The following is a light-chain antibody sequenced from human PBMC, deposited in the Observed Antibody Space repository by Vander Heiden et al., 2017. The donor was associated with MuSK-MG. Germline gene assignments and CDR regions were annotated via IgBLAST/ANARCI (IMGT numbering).Light chain of an antibody. CDR3: LQYYSVPGA. V-gene: IGKV1-33*01. CDR2: TES. Sequence: DTQMTQSPSSVSASVGDRVTITCQASEDISVYLDWYQQKPGKAPKVLIHTESGLEDGVPSRFRGSGSGTHFTFTITSLQPEDIATYYCLQYYSVPGAFGGGTKVE. CDR1: EDISVY. J-gene: IGKJ4*01.